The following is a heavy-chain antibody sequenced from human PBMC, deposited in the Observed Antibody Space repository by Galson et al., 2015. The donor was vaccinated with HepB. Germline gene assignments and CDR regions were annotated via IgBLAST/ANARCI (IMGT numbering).Heavy chain of an antibody. CDR3: AKVSAVGSGWSEGFDY. Sequence: SLRLSCATSGFTFDDYAMHWVRQAPGKGLEWVSGITWNSAGIAYADSVKGRFTISRDNAKNSLYLQMNSLRAEDTALYFCAKVSAVGSGWSEGFDYWGQGTLDTVSS. D-gene: IGHD6-13*01. V-gene: IGHV3-9*01. CDR1: GFTFDDYA. CDR2: ITWNSAGI. J-gene: IGHJ4*02.